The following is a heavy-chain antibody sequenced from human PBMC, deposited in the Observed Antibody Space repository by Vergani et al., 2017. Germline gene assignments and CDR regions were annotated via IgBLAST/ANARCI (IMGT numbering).Heavy chain of an antibody. V-gene: IGHV4-34*01. D-gene: IGHD6-13*01. CDR3: ARAAAAVH. J-gene: IGHJ4*02. Sequence: QVQLQQWGAGLLKPSETLSLTCAVYGGSFSGYYWSWIRQPPGKGLEWIGEINHSGSTNYNPSLKSRVTISVDTSKNQFSLKLSSVTAADTAVYYCARAAAAVHWGQGTLVTVSS. CDR1: GGSFSGYY. CDR2: INHSGST.